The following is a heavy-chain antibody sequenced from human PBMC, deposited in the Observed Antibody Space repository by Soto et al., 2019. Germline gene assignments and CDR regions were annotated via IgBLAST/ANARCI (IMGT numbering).Heavy chain of an antibody. Sequence: QMQLQASGPGLVKPSETLSLTCNVSGASVSNGYWSWIRQPPGKALEWIGFMYFGGSFNYNPSLTSRATISVETSKNQFSMKFTSVTASDTAVYYCARSYYDSTGFAVDPWGQGTLVTVSS. J-gene: IGHJ5*02. CDR2: MYFGGSF. CDR3: ARSYYDSTGFAVDP. V-gene: IGHV4-59*02. D-gene: IGHD3-22*01. CDR1: GASVSNGY.